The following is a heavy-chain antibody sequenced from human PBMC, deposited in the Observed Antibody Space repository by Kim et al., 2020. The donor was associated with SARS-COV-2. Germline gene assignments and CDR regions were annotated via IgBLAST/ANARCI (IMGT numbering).Heavy chain of an antibody. CDR2: ISGSGGST. J-gene: IGHJ6*02. D-gene: IGHD3-10*01. CDR3: AKELAAMVRGVITGYYYYYGMDV. CDR1: GFTFSSYA. Sequence: GGSLRLSCAASGFTFSSYAMSWVRQAPGKGLEWVSAISGSGGSTYYADSVKGRFTISRDNSKNTLYLQMNSLRAEDTAVYYCAKELAAMVRGVITGYYYYYGMDVWGQGTTVTVSS. V-gene: IGHV3-23*01.